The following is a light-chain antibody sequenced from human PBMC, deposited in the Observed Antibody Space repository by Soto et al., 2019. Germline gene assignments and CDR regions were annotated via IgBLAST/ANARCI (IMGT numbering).Light chain of an antibody. CDR3: QQYNNWPPWT. J-gene: IGKJ1*01. Sequence: MTQSPSTLSASVGDRVTINCRASQSIGRRLAWYQQKPGQAPKLLIYGASTRATGIPARFSGSGSGTEFTLTISSLQSEDFAVYYCQQYNNWPPWTFGQGTKVEIK. CDR2: GAS. V-gene: IGKV3-15*01. CDR1: QSIGRR.